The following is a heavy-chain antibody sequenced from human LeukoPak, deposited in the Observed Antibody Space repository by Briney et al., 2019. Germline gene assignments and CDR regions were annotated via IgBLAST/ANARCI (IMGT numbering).Heavy chain of an antibody. CDR1: GFTFRTYG. Sequence: GRSLRLSCAASGFTFRTYGIHWVRQAPGKGLEWVAVISYDGSNKYYADSVKGRFTISRDNSKNTLYLQMNSLRAEDTAVYYCAKDASRPYYDILTGYDLYYYMDVWGKGTTVTISS. D-gene: IGHD3-9*01. V-gene: IGHV3-30*18. J-gene: IGHJ6*03. CDR2: ISYDGSNK. CDR3: AKDASRPYYDILTGYDLYYYMDV.